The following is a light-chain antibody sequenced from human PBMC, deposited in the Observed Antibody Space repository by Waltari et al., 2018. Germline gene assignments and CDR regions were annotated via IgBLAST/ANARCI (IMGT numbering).Light chain of an antibody. CDR1: QSVSSN. Sequence: EIVMTQSPATLSVSPGERATLSCRASQSVSSNLAWYQQKPGQAPRLLIYGASTRATGIPARFSGSGSGTEFTLTISSLQSEDFAVYYCQQYNNWVRTFGQWTKVEIK. CDR3: QQYNNWVRT. CDR2: GAS. J-gene: IGKJ1*01. V-gene: IGKV3-15*01.